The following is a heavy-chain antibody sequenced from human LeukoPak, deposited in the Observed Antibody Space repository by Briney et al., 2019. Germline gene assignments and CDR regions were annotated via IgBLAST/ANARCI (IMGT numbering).Heavy chain of an antibody. CDR3: AREQAGDSGWYNC. J-gene: IGHJ4*02. CDR1: GYTFTGYY. CDR2: INPNSGGT. Sequence: ASVKVSCKASGYTFTGYYMHWVRQAPGQGLEWMGWINPNSGGTNYAQKFQGRVTMTRDTSISTAYMELSRLRSDDTAVYYCAREQAGDSGWYNCWGQGTLVTVSS. V-gene: IGHV1-2*02. D-gene: IGHD6-19*01.